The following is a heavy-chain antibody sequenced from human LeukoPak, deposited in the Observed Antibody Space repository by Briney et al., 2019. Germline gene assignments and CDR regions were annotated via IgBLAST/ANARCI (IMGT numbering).Heavy chain of an antibody. V-gene: IGHV3-21*01. J-gene: IGHJ6*02. Sequence: GGSLRLSCAASGFTFSSYNMNWVRQAPGKGLEWVSSISSSSSYIYYADSVKGRFTISRDNAKNSLYLQMNSLRAEDTAVYYCARDVSGYDWYYYGMDVWGQGTTVTVSS. D-gene: IGHD5-12*01. CDR1: GFTFSSYN. CDR3: ARDVSGYDWYYYGMDV. CDR2: ISSSSSYI.